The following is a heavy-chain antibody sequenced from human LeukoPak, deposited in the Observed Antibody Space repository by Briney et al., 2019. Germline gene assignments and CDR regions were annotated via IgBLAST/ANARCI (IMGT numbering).Heavy chain of an antibody. CDR2: IYPRDSDT. J-gene: IGHJ4*02. CDR1: GYSFTSHW. CDR3: ARQSGGSCDY. Sequence: GSLKISCKGSGYSFTSHWVGWVRQMPGRSVEWMGIIYPRDSDTRYSPSFQGQVHISADKSIRTAYLQWSSLKAADTAVYYCARQSGGSCDYWGEGTLLTVSS. V-gene: IGHV5-51*01. D-gene: IGHD1-14*01.